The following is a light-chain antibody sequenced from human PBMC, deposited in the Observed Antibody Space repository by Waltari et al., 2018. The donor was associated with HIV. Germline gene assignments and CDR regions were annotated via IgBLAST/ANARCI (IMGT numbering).Light chain of an antibody. Sequence: QSVLTQPPTVSAAPGQKVTISCSGSSSNIGNNYGSWYQQLPGTAPKLLIYENNKRPSGIPDRCSCSKSGTSATLGITGLQTGDEADYYCGTWDSSLSSYVFGTGTKVTVL. CDR2: ENN. CDR1: SSNIGNNY. V-gene: IGLV1-51*02. J-gene: IGLJ1*01. CDR3: GTWDSSLSSYV.